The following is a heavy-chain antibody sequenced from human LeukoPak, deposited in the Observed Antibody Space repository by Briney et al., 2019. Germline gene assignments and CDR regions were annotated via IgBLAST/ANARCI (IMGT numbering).Heavy chain of an antibody. D-gene: IGHD3-10*01. CDR3: ARGRIPYYYGSGSFPYPPNWFDP. CDR2: INHSGST. Sequence: SETLSLTCAVYGGSFSGYYWSWIRQPPGKGLEWIGEINHSGSTNYNPSLKSRVTISVDTSKNQFSLKLSSVTAADTAVYYCARGRIPYYYGSGSFPYPPNWFDPWGQGTLVTVSS. V-gene: IGHV4-34*01. J-gene: IGHJ5*02. CDR1: GGSFSGYY.